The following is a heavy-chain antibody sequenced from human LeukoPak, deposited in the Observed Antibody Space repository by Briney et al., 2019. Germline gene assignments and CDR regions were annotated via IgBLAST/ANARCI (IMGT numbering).Heavy chain of an antibody. D-gene: IGHD6-19*01. CDR3: ARGSSIAVAGDY. CDR1: GYTFTSYD. CDR2: MNPNSGNT. V-gene: IGHV1-8*01. Sequence: ASVKVSCRASGYTFTSYDINWVRQATGQGLERMGWMNPNSGNTGYAQKFQGRVTMTRNTSISTAYMELSSLRSEDTAVYYCARGSSIAVAGDYWGQGTLVTVSS. J-gene: IGHJ4*02.